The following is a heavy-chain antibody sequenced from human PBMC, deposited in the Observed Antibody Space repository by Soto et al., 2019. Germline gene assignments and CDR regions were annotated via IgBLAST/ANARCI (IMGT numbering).Heavy chain of an antibody. CDR1: GCSRWTHY. V-gene: IGHV4-4*07. J-gene: IGHJ6*04. D-gene: IGHD5-12*01. CDR3: ARGGGYDYPLSWVPYYYYYGTDV. Sequence: SETQSLPHTVSGCSRWTHYCSWIRKAAVKLLELIGRIYTSGSTNYNPSLKSRVTMSVDTSKNQFSLKLSSVTAADTAVYYCARGGGYDYPLSWVPYYYYYGTDVWGTGTTVKVS. CDR2: IYTSGST.